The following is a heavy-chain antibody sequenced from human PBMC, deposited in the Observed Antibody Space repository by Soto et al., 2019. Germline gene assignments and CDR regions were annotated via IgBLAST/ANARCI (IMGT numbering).Heavy chain of an antibody. V-gene: IGHV2-5*02. J-gene: IGHJ4*02. CDR1: GFSLTTIGVG. CDR2: IYWDDDK. D-gene: IGHD5-18*01. Sequence: QITWKESGPTRVRPTQTLALTCTFSGFSLTTIGVGVGWIRKTPGKALEWLAVIYWDDDKRYSPSLKSRLTITKDTSKNQVVLTMADMDPVDTATYFCAHRGYMYGNWDHGYFDYWGQGTLVTVSS. CDR3: AHRGYMYGNWDHGYFDY.